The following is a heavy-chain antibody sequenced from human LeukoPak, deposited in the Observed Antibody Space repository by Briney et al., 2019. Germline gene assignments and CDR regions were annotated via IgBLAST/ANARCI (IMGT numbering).Heavy chain of an antibody. V-gene: IGHV3-48*04. J-gene: IGHJ6*02. CDR3: ARAGGGGSPYYYYGMDV. D-gene: IGHD2-15*01. Sequence: GGSLRLSCAASGFTFSSYSMNWVRQAPGKGLGWVSYISSSSSTIYYADSVKGRFTISRDNAKNSLYLQMNSLRAEDTAVYYCARAGGGGSPYYYYGMDVWGQGTTVTVSS. CDR1: GFTFSSYS. CDR2: ISSSSSTI.